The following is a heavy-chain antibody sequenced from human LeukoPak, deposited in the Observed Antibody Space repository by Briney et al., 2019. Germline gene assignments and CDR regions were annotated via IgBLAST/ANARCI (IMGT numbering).Heavy chain of an antibody. V-gene: IGHV3-23*01. J-gene: IGHJ4*02. CDR1: GFTFSSYA. CDR2: ISGSGGST. Sequence: PGGSLRLSCAASGFTFSSYAMSWDRPAPGEGLEWVSAISGSGGSTYYADSVKGRFTISRDNSKNTLYLQMNSLRAEDTAVYYCAKRPLLYYYFDYWGQGTLVTVSS. D-gene: IGHD2-8*01. CDR3: AKRPLLYYYFDY.